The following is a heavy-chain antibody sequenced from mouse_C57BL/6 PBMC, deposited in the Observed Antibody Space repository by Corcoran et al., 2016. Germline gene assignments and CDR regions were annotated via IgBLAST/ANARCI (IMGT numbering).Heavy chain of an antibody. J-gene: IGHJ2*01. CDR3: ARSLLYYFDY. CDR1: GYTFTDYY. Sequence: QVQLQQSGPELVKPAASLKISCKASGYTFTDYYITGVKQRPGQGLEWIGWIFPGSGSTYYNEQFKGKATLTVDKSSSKAYMWLSSLTSEDSAVDFCARSLLYYFDYWGQGTALTVSS. CDR2: IFPGSGST. V-gene: IGHV1-75*01. D-gene: IGHD2-10*01.